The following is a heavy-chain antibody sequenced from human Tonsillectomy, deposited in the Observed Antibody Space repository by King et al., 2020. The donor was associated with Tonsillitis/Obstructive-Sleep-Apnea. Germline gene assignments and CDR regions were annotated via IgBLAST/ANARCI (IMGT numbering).Heavy chain of an antibody. CDR1: GFTFSSYW. D-gene: IGHD1-26*01. CDR3: ASGSYQAAFDY. CDR2: INSDGSST. Sequence: EVQLVESGGGLVQPGGSLRLSCAASGFTFSSYWMHWVRQAPGKGLVWVSRINSDGSSTSYEDSVKGRFTISRDNAKNTLYLQMNSLRAEDTAVYYCASGSYQAAFDYWGQGTLVTVSS. V-gene: IGHV3-74*01. J-gene: IGHJ4*02.